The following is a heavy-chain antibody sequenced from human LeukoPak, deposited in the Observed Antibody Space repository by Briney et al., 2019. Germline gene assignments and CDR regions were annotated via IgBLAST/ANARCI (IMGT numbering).Heavy chain of an antibody. J-gene: IGHJ3*02. Sequence: SVKVSCKASGGTFSSYAISWVRRAPGQGLEWMGGIIPIFGTANYAQKFQGRVTITADESTSTAYMELSSLRSEDTAVYYCAMYTAMAPFAFDIWGQGTMVTVSS. CDR3: AMYTAMAPFAFDI. CDR1: GGTFSSYA. V-gene: IGHV1-69*13. CDR2: IIPIFGTA. D-gene: IGHD5-18*01.